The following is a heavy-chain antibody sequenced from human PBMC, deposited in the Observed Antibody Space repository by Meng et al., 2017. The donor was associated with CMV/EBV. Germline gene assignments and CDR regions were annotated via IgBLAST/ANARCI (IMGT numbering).Heavy chain of an antibody. D-gene: IGHD3-16*01. CDR1: GGSFSGYY. Sequence: SETLSLTCAVYGGSFSGYYWSWIRQPPGKGLEWIGEINHSGSTNYNPSLKSRVTISVDTSKNQFSLKLSSVTAADTAVYYCFGSFTYYYGMGVWGQGTTVTVSS. CDR2: INHSGST. CDR3: FGSFTYYYGMGV. V-gene: IGHV4-34*01. J-gene: IGHJ6*02.